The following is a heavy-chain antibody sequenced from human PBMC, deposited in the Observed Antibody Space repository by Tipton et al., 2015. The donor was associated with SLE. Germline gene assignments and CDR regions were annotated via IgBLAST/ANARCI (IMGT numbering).Heavy chain of an antibody. CDR2: IQYSGGT. CDR1: GGSISRYY. J-gene: IGHJ4*02. D-gene: IGHD6-13*01. CDR3: ARAVQGSWFDY. V-gene: IGHV4-59*01. Sequence: TLSLTCTVSGGSISRYYWGWIRQPPGKGLDWIGYIQYSGGTNYNPSLKSRVTISVDMSKNQFSLKLSSVTAADTAVYYCARAVQGSWFDYWGQGTLVTVSS.